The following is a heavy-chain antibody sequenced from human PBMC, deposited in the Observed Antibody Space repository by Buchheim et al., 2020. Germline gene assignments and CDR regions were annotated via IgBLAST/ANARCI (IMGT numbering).Heavy chain of an antibody. J-gene: IGHJ4*02. D-gene: IGHD6-6*01. CDR2: IRSSTDGGTT. Sequence: EVQLVESGGDLVKSGESLRLSCAASEFTFTNAWMSWIRQAPGKGLEWVGRIRSSTDGGTTDYAVPVKGRFTISRDDSENTLYLQMNSLKTEDTAVYYCTTLMKSARLSSDYWGQGTL. CDR3: TTLMKSARLSSDY. CDR1: EFTFTNAW. V-gene: IGHV3-15*01.